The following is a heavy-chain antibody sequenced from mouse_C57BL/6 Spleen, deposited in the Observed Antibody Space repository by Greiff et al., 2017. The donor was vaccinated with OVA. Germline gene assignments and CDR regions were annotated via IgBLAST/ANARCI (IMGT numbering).Heavy chain of an antibody. J-gene: IGHJ3*01. Sequence: VQLQQSGPELVKPGASVKISCKASGYTFTDYYMNWVKQSHGKSLEWIGDINPNNGGTSYNQKFKGKATLTVDKSSSTAYMELRSLTSEDSAVYYCARGVYYGTGTPFAYWGQGTLVTVSA. D-gene: IGHD2-1*01. CDR3: ARGVYYGTGTPFAY. CDR2: INPNNGGT. CDR1: GYTFTDYY. V-gene: IGHV1-26*01.